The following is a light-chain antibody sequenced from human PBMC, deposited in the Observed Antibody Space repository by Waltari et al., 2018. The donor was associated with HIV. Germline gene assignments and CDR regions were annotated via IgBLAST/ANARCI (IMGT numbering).Light chain of an antibody. CDR1: STDVGGHNY. CDR3: SSYTSSSTLEV. Sequence: QSALTQPASVSGSPGQSITISCTGTSTDVGGHNYVSWYQQHPGKAPKLMIYEVSKRPSGVSNRFSGSKSGNTASLTISGLQAEDEADYYCSSYTSSSTLEVFGGGTKLTVL. V-gene: IGLV2-14*01. J-gene: IGLJ3*02. CDR2: EVS.